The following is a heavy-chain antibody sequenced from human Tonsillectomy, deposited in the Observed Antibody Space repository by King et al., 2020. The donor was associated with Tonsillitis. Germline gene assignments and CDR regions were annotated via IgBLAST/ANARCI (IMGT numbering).Heavy chain of an antibody. Sequence: VQLVESGAEVKKPGESLKISCKGSGYSFTSNWIGWVRQMPGKGLEWMGIIYPGDSDTRNSPSFQGHVTISVDKSISTAYLQWSSLKASDTAIYYCARQGGSYRGALGYWGQGTLVTVSS. CDR1: GYSFTSNW. J-gene: IGHJ4*02. CDR2: IYPGDSDT. D-gene: IGHD1-26*01. CDR3: ARQGGSYRGALGY. V-gene: IGHV5-51*01.